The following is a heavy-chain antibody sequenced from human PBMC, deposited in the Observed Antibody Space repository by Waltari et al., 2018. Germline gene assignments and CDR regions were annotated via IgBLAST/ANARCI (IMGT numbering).Heavy chain of an antibody. J-gene: IGHJ4*02. Sequence: EVQLVESGGGLVQPGGSLRLSCAASGFTFSSYWMSWVRQAPGKGLEWVANIKQDGSEKYYVDSVKGRFTISRDNSKNVLYLQMNSLRAEDTAVYYCTKGTLHPSGYQRFDYWGQGILVTVSS. D-gene: IGHD3-22*01. CDR3: TKGTLHPSGYQRFDY. CDR2: IKQDGSEK. CDR1: GFTFSSYW. V-gene: IGHV3-7*03.